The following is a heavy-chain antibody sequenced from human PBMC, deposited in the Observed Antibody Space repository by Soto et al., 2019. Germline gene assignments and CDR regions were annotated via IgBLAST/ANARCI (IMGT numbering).Heavy chain of an antibody. V-gene: IGHV4-59*01. Sequence: SETLSLTCTVSGGSISSYYWSWIRQPPGKGLEWIGYIYYSGSTNYNPSLKSRVTISVDTSKNQFSLRLSSVTAADTAVYYCASRASSIVVVPAARLYYYYYMDVWGKGTTVTV. D-gene: IGHD2-2*01. J-gene: IGHJ6*03. CDR3: ASRASSIVVVPAARLYYYYYMDV. CDR1: GGSISSYY. CDR2: IYYSGST.